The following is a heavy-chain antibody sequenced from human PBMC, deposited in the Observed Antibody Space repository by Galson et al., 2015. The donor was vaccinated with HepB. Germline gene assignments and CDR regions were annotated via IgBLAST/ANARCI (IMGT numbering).Heavy chain of an antibody. Sequence: SVKVSCKASGSTFTSFDINWVRQAPGQGLEWMGWMNPNSGNTGYAQKFRGRVTMTRNTSINTAYMELSSLKSEDTAVYYCARVKGGLLWFGDGWFDPWGQGTLVTVSS. D-gene: IGHD3-10*01. V-gene: IGHV1-8*01. CDR2: MNPNSGNT. CDR1: GSTFTSFD. CDR3: ARVKGGLLWFGDGWFDP. J-gene: IGHJ5*02.